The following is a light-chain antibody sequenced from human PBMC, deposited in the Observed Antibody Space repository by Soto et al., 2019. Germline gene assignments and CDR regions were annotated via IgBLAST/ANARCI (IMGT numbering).Light chain of an antibody. J-gene: IGLJ2*01. V-gene: IGLV1-44*01. CDR2: SNN. CDR1: RSNIGGSNT. CDR3: ASWDDSLNGVL. Sequence: QSVLTQPPSASGTPGQRVTISCSGSRSNIGGSNTGHWYQQLPGTAPKLLIYSNNQRPSGVPDRFSGSESGTSASLAISGLQSEDEADYYCASWDDSLNGVLFGGGTKLTVL.